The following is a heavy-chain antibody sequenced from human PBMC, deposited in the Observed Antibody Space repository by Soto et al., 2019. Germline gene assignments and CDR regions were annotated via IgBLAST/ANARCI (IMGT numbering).Heavy chain of an antibody. J-gene: IGHJ5*02. D-gene: IGHD5-12*01. CDR3: TSGSHCDYDWLDWFDP. CDR1: GLTFSGSA. V-gene: IGHV3-73*02. Sequence: EVQLVESGGGLVQPGGSLKVSCAASGLTFSGSAIHWVRQASGRGLEWVGRVRSKTNNYATAYSASVKGRFTISRDDSKNTAFLQMNSLKTEDTAVYFCTSGSHCDYDWLDWFDPWGQGTLVTVSS. CDR2: VRSKTNNYAT.